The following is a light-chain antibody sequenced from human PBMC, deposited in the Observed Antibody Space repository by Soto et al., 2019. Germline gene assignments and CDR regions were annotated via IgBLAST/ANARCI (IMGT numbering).Light chain of an antibody. CDR1: QSIGVW. CDR2: KGS. J-gene: IGKJ1*01. V-gene: IGKV1-5*03. Sequence: DIQMTQSPSTLSASVGDRVTISCRASQSIGVWLSWYQQKPGKAPKVLISKGSSLASDVPSRFSGSGSGTEFTLTISSLQPDDVETDCCLQYYTYPWTFGQGTKVDIK. CDR3: LQYYTYPWT.